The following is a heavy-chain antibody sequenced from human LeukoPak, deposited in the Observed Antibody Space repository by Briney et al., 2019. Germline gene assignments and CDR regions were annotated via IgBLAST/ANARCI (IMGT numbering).Heavy chain of an antibody. D-gene: IGHD1-26*01. J-gene: IGHJ6*03. CDR3: ARLWAQVYYMDV. CDR1: GFRFSDFA. V-gene: IGHV3-23*01. CDR2: ITGGGLSK. Sequence: PGGSLRLSCAASGFRFSDFAVSWVRQVPGKGLEWVAVITGGGLSKYYADSVKGRFTISRDNSRNTLYLQMNSLRDEDTAIYYCARLWAQVYYMDVWGKGTTVTVSS.